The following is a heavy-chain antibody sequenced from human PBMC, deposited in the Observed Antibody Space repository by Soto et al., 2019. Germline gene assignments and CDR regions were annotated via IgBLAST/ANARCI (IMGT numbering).Heavy chain of an antibody. CDR1: GYSLTSYW. CDR3: ARQITVVTPGGMDV. J-gene: IGHJ6*02. D-gene: IGHD2-21*02. V-gene: IGHV5-10-1*01. CDR2: IDPSDSYT. Sequence: GGSLESSCKGSGYSLTSYWISWVRQMPGNGLEWRGRIDPSDSYTNYSPSFQGHVTLSADKSYSTAYLQWSSLKASDTAMYYWARQITVVTPGGMDVWGQGTTVPVSS.